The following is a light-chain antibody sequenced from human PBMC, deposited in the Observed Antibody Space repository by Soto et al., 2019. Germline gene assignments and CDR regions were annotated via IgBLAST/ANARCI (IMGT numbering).Light chain of an antibody. V-gene: IGKV1-5*03. CDR1: QSISTW. CDR2: KAS. Sequence: DIQMTQSPSTLSASVGDRVTITCRASQSISTWLAWYQQKPGKAPKLLIYKASSLEGGVPSRFSGSGSGTECNITLSILQPDDFATYYCQQYNSYPLTFGGGTTVDIK. J-gene: IGKJ4*01. CDR3: QQYNSYPLT.